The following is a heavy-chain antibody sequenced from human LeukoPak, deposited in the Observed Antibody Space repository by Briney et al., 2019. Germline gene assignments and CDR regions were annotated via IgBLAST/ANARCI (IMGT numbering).Heavy chain of an antibody. V-gene: IGHV3-23*01. D-gene: IGHD3-10*01. CDR2: ISGSASST. CDR1: GFTFSNYA. CDR3: ARDDYGSGSWSDY. J-gene: IGHJ4*02. Sequence: PGGSLRLSCAASGFTFSNYAMSWVRQAPGKGLEWVSAISGSASSTYHADSVKGRFTISRDNSKNTLYLQMNSLRAEDTALYYCARDDYGSGSWSDYWGQGTLVTVSS.